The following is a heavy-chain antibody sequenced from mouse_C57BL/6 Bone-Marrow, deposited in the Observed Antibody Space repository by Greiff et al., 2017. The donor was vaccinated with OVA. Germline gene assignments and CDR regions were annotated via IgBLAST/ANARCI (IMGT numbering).Heavy chain of an antibody. CDR3: TSYGNFDY. CDR1: GFNIKDDY. V-gene: IGHV14-4*01. D-gene: IGHD2-1*01. J-gene: IGHJ2*01. Sequence: EVQRVESGAELVRPGASVKLSCTASGFNIKDDYMHWVKQRPEQGLEGFGWIVPENGDTEYAPQFQGQATITADPSSNPAYLQLSILTSEDTAVYYCTSYGNFDYWGQGTTLTVSS. CDR2: IVPENGDT.